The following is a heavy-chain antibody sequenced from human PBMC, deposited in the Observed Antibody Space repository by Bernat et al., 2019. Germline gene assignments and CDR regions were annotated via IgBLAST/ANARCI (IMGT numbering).Heavy chain of an antibody. J-gene: IGHJ4*02. CDR2: VNSDGSST. CDR1: GLTFSSYW. V-gene: IGHV3-74*01. D-gene: IGHD6-6*01. Sequence: EVQLVESGGGLVQPGGSLRLSCAASGLTFSSYWMHWVHQAPGKGLVWVSRVNSDGSSTSYADSVKGRFTVSRDNAKNTLYLQMNSLRAEDTAVYYCAKAEYSSSSRHFDYWGQGTLVTVSS. CDR3: AKAEYSSSSRHFDY.